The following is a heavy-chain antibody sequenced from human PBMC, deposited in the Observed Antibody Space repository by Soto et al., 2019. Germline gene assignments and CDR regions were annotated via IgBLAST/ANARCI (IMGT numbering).Heavy chain of an antibody. J-gene: IGHJ4*02. Sequence: SETLSLTCTVSGGSISSSSYYWGWIRQPPGKGLEWIGSIYYSGSTYYNPSLKSRVTISVDTSKNQFSLELSSVTAADTAVYYCARHAVDSYYYDSSGYYGGYWGQGTLVTVSS. D-gene: IGHD3-22*01. CDR3: ARHAVDSYYYDSSGYYGGY. CDR1: GGSISSSSYY. V-gene: IGHV4-39*01. CDR2: IYYSGST.